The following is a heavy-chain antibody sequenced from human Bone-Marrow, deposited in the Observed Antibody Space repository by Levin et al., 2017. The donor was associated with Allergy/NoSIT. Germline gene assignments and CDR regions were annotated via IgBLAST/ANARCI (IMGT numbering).Heavy chain of an antibody. J-gene: IGHJ6*03. CDR1: GGSISSGRYY. CDR2: IYTTGST. D-gene: IGHD2-21*01. Sequence: SETLSLTCSVSGGSISSGRYYFTWVRQSAGKGLEWIGRIYTTGSTNYNPSLESRVPISRDTFKKEVYLTLSSGTAAATAVYYCASDRLASLYSYSMHVRGRGATVVVS. V-gene: IGHV4-61*02. CDR3: ASDRLASLYSYSMHV.